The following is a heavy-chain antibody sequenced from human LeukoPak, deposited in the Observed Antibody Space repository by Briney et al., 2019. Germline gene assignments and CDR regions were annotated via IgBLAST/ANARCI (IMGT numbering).Heavy chain of an antibody. J-gene: IGHJ4*02. V-gene: IGHV4-34*01. D-gene: IGHD2-15*01. CDR2: INHSGST. Sequence: SETLSLTCAVYGGSFSGYYWSWIRQPPGKGLEWIGEINHSGSTNYNPSLKSRVTISVDTSKNQFSLKLSSVTAADTAVYYCARGRCSGGSCYSVWGQGTLVTVSS. CDR3: ARGRCSGGSCYSV. CDR1: GGSFSGYY.